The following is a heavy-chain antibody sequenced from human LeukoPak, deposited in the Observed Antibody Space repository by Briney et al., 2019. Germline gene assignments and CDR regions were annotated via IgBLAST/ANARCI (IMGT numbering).Heavy chain of an antibody. J-gene: IGHJ6*02. V-gene: IGHV3-33*01. Sequence: PGGFLRLSCAASGFTFSSYGMHWVRQAPGKGLEWVAVIWYDGSNKYYADSVKGRFTISGDNSKNTLYLQMNSLRAEDTAVYYCARALQLVQGGFYYYYYGMDVWGQGTTVTVSS. CDR2: IWYDGSNK. CDR1: GFTFSSYG. D-gene: IGHD6-13*01. CDR3: ARALQLVQGGFYYYYYGMDV.